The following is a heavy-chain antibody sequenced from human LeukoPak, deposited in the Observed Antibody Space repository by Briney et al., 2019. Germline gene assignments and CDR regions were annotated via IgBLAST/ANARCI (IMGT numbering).Heavy chain of an antibody. CDR1: GGSISRYY. D-gene: IGHD5-12*01. CDR2: ISYSGNT. CDR3: ARQEEWLRPFDY. V-gene: IGHV4-39*01. Sequence: SETLSLTCTVSGGSISRYYWSWIRQPPGKGLEWIGSISYSGNTYYNPSLKSRITISVDTSKNQFSLKLSSVTAADTAVFYCARQEEWLRPFDYWGQGTLVTVSS. J-gene: IGHJ4*02.